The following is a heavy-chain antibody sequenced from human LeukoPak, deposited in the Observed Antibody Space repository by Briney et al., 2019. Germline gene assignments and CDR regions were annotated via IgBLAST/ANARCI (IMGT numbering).Heavy chain of an antibody. J-gene: IGHJ4*01. D-gene: IGHD2-15*01. CDR1: GYTFSGYL. Sequence: GASVKVSCKSSGYTFSGYLMHWVRQAPGQGLEWMGWINPNSGGTNSAQKFRGRVTMTRDTSSSTAYMELSRLRSDDTAVYYCARKPDYCSDGRCYYFDSWGQGTLVTVSS. CDR3: ARKPDYCSDGRCYYFDS. CDR2: INPNSGGT. V-gene: IGHV1-2*02.